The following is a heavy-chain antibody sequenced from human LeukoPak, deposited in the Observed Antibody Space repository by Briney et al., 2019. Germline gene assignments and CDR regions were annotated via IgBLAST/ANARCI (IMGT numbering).Heavy chain of an antibody. Sequence: GGSLRLSCAASGFNFNNYNMNWVRQAPGKGLEWVSYITLSSSSIYYADSVKGRFTISRDNAKNSLYLQMNSLRAEDTAVYYCARSRSGYYEDYWGQGTLVTVSS. V-gene: IGHV3-48*01. CDR1: GFNFNNYN. D-gene: IGHD5-12*01. CDR2: ITLSSSSI. J-gene: IGHJ4*02. CDR3: ARSRSGYYEDY.